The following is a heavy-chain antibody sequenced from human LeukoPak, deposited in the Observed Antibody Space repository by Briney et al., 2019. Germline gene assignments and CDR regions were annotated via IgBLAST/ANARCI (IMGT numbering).Heavy chain of an antibody. CDR2: ISYDGSNK. V-gene: IGHV3-30*18. D-gene: IGHD3-16*01. Sequence: PGGSLRLSCAASGLTFSSYGMHWVRQAPGKGLEWVAVISYDGSNKYYADSVKGRFTISRDNSKNTLYLQMNSLRAEDTAVYYCAKTLWGPRSCPDYWGQGTLVTVSS. CDR1: GLTFSSYG. J-gene: IGHJ4*02. CDR3: AKTLWGPRSCPDY.